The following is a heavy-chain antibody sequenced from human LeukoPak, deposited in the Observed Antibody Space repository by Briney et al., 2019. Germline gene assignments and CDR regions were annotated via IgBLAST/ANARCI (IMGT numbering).Heavy chain of an antibody. J-gene: IGHJ4*02. CDR1: GGSISSSSYY. D-gene: IGHD6-13*01. V-gene: IGHV4-39*01. CDR2: IYTSGST. Sequence: SETLSLTCTVSGGSISSSSYYWGWIRQTPGKGLEWIGSIYTSGSTYYSPSLKSRVTISVDTSKNQFSLKLSSVTAADTAVYYCARHLRSTSWQRPLEEWGQGTLVTVSS. CDR3: ARHLRSTSWQRPLEE.